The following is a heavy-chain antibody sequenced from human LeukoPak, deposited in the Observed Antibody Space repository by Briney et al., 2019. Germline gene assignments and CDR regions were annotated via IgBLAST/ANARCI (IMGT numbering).Heavy chain of an antibody. J-gene: IGHJ4*02. CDR2: VSGSGGST. CDR1: GFTFNSYA. D-gene: IGHD3-3*01. Sequence: GGSLRLSCAASGFTFNSYAMTWVHQAPGKGLEWVSAVSGSGGSTYYTDSVEGRFTISRDNSKDTLYLQINSLRVEDTAVYFCAKLGYYDFWSNYLVFDNWGQGTLVTVSS. CDR3: AKLGYYDFWSNYLVFDN. V-gene: IGHV3-23*01.